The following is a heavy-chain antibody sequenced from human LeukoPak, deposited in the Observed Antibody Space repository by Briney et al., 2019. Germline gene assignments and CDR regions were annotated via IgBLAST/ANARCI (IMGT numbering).Heavy chain of an antibody. J-gene: IGHJ4*02. CDR1: GYTFTGYY. Sequence: ASMKVSCKASGYTFTGYYMHWVRQAPGQGLEWMGWINPNSGGTNYAQKFQGRVTMTRDTSISTAYMELSRLRSDDTAVYYCARDNSDSDTFAFDYWGQGTLVTVSS. V-gene: IGHV1-2*02. CDR2: INPNSGGT. D-gene: IGHD3-22*01. CDR3: ARDNSDSDTFAFDY.